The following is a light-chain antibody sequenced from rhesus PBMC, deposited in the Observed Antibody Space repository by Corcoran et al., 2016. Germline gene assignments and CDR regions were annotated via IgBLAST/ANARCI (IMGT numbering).Light chain of an antibody. CDR2: GGS. Sequence: DIVMTQTPLSLPITPGEPASISCRSSQSLLHSNGNTYLHGYLQKPGQSPHLMIYGGSNSASGVPDRFSGGGSGIDFTLKISKVEAGDVGVYYCVQAIAFPWTFGQGTKVEIK. CDR3: VQAIAFPWT. J-gene: IGKJ1*01. V-gene: IGKV2-72*01. CDR1: QSLLHSNGNTY.